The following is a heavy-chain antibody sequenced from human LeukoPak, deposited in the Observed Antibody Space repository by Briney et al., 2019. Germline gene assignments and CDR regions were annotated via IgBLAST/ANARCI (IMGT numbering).Heavy chain of an antibody. D-gene: IGHD3-16*02. CDR1: GFTVRSNY. J-gene: IGHJ4*02. V-gene: IGHV3-66*01. Sequence: GGSLRLSCAASGFTVRSNYMSWVRQAPGKGLEWVSVIYSGGSTYYADSVRGRFTISRDNSKNTLYLQMNSLRAEDTAVYYCASIASGPIGYWGQGTLVTVSS. CDR2: IYSGGST. CDR3: ASIASGPIGY.